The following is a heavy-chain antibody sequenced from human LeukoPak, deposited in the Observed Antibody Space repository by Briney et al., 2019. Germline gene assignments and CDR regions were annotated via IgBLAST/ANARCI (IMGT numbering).Heavy chain of an antibody. J-gene: IGHJ5*02. V-gene: IGHV4-39*07. CDR1: GGSISSSNDY. Sequence: SETLSLTCTVPGGSISSSNDYWGWIRQPPGKGLEWIGEINHSGSTNYNPSLKSRVTISVDTSKNQFSLKLSSVTAADTAVYYCARCHCSGGSCYFRGCNWFDPWGQGTLVTVSS. CDR3: ARCHCSGGSCYFRGCNWFDP. CDR2: INHSGST. D-gene: IGHD2-15*01.